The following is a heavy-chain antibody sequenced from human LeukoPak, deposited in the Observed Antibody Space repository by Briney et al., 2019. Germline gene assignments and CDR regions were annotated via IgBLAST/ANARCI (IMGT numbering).Heavy chain of an antibody. Sequence: SETLSLNCTVSGGSISSHYWSWIRQPPGKGLEWIGYIYYSRSTNYNPSLKGRVTISVDTSKDQFSLKLSSVTAADTAVYYCARDHDFRFDYGGQGTLVTVSS. V-gene: IGHV4-59*11. CDR1: GGSISSHY. J-gene: IGHJ4*02. CDR2: IYYSRST. CDR3: ARDHDFRFDY. D-gene: IGHD3-3*01.